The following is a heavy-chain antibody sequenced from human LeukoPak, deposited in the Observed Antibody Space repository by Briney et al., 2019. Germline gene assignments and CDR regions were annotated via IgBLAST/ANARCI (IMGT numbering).Heavy chain of an antibody. CDR1: GFNFSAFS. Sequence: GGSLRLSCVASGFNFSAFSMTWVRQAPGQGLEWVSYISSSGSTIYYADSVKGRFTISRDNAKNSLYLQMNSLRAEDTAVYYCARGIRSDAFDIWGQGTMVTVSS. CDR3: ARGIRSDAFDI. V-gene: IGHV3-11*04. J-gene: IGHJ3*02. CDR2: ISSSGSTI. D-gene: IGHD3-3*01.